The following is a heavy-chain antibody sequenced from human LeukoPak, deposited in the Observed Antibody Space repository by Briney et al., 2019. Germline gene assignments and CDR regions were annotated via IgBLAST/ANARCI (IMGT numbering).Heavy chain of an antibody. D-gene: IGHD3-10*01. V-gene: IGHV1-69*05. CDR1: GGTFSSYA. CDR2: IIPIFGTA. J-gene: IGHJ6*03. Sequence: ASVTVSCKASGGTFSSYAISWVRQAPGQGLEWMGGIIPIFGTANYAQKFQGRVTITTDESTSTAYKELSSLGSEDTAVYYCARKKYYGSGKGYYYYYMDVWGKGTTVTVSS. CDR3: ARKKYYGSGKGYYYYYMDV.